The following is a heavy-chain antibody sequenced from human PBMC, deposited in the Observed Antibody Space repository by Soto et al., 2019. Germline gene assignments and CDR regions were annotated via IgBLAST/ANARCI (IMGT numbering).Heavy chain of an antibody. CDR1: GGSISSSSYY. D-gene: IGHD3-22*01. CDR2: IYYSGST. J-gene: IGHJ4*02. V-gene: IGHV4-39*01. Sequence: SETLSLTCTVSGGSISSSSYYWGWIRQPPGKGLEWIGSIYYSGSTYYNPSLKSRVTISVDTSKNQFSLKLSSVTAADTAVYYCARSQYYYDSSGSPDYWGQGTLVTVSS. CDR3: ARSQYYYDSSGSPDY.